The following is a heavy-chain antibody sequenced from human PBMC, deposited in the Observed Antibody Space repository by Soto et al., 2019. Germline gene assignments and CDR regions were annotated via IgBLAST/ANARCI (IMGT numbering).Heavy chain of an antibody. D-gene: IGHD4-17*01. V-gene: IGHV1-2*04. CDR2: INPNSGGT. CDR3: ARRRANGDYWVYGMDV. J-gene: IGHJ6*02. Sequence: QVQLVQSGAEVKKPGASVKVSCKASGYTFTGYYMHWVRQAPGQGLEWMGWINPNSGGTNYAQKFQGWVTMTRDTSISTAYMELSRLRSDDTAVYYCARRRANGDYWVYGMDVWGQGTTVTVSS. CDR1: GYTFTGYY.